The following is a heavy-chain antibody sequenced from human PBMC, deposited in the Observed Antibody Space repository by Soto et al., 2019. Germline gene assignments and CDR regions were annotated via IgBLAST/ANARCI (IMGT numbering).Heavy chain of an antibody. CDR2: INAGNGNT. CDR3: ARNPYDILTGYYLRYYFDY. D-gene: IGHD3-9*01. V-gene: IGHV1-3*01. Sequence: QVQLVQSGAEVKKPGASVKVSCKASGYTFTSYAMHWVRQAPGQRLEWMGWINAGNGNTKYSQKFQGRVTITRDTSASTAYMELSSLRSEDTAVYYCARNPYDILTGYYLRYYFDYWGQGTLVTVSS. CDR1: GYTFTSYA. J-gene: IGHJ4*02.